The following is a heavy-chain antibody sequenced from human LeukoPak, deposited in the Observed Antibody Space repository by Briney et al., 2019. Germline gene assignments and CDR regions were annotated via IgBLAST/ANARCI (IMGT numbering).Heavy chain of an antibody. Sequence: PSETLSLTCTVSGGSLSSYYWSWIRQPPGKGLEWIGYIYYSGSTNYNPSLKSRVTISVDTSKNQFSLKLSSVTAADTAVYYCARARGESSPWSWGPYYYYGMDVWGQGTTVTVSS. CDR1: GGSLSSYY. D-gene: IGHD7-27*01. V-gene: IGHV4-59*01. CDR3: ARARGESSPWSWGPYYYYGMDV. J-gene: IGHJ6*02. CDR2: IYYSGST.